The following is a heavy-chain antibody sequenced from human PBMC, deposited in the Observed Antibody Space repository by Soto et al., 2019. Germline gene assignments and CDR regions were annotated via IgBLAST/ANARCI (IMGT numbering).Heavy chain of an antibody. CDR1: GGSFSSYH. Sequence: KSSETLSLTCAVYGGSFSSYHWSWIRQTPGKGLEWIGEINHLTTTNYNPSLKSRVIISLDTPRNQFSLKLSSVTAADTAVYYRARGYDTALAPIFWGQGILVTVSS. D-gene: IGHD5-18*01. CDR3: ARGYDTALAPIF. CDR2: INHLTTT. V-gene: IGHV4-34*01. J-gene: IGHJ4*02.